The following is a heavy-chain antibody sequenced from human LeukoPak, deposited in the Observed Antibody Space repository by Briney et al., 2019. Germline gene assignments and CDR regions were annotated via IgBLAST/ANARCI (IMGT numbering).Heavy chain of an antibody. CDR3: ARVQRGIAVALDY. Sequence: GGSLRLTCAASGFTFSSYEMNWVRQAPGKGLEWVSYISTTGSSIYYADSVKGRFTISRDNVKNLLYLQMNSLRAEDTAVYYCARVQRGIAVALDYWGQGTLATVSS. CDR2: ISTTGSSI. J-gene: IGHJ4*02. D-gene: IGHD6-19*01. CDR1: GFTFSSYE. V-gene: IGHV3-48*03.